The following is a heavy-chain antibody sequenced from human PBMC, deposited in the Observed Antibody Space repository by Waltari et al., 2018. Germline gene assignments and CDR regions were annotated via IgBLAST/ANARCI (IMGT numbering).Heavy chain of an antibody. CDR2: RSPDGRSK. CDR1: GFPFGVYW. CDR3: ATNRGYYALDY. D-gene: IGHD1-26*01. J-gene: IGHJ4*02. Sequence: EMQLVESGGGLVQPGGSLRLSCTASGFPFGVYWMTWVRQAPGSGLDWGATRSPDGRSKTYGDSVRGRFTVSRDNTKNSLYLQMNSLRLEDSALYYCATNRGYYALDYWAQGTLVTVSS. V-gene: IGHV3-7*01.